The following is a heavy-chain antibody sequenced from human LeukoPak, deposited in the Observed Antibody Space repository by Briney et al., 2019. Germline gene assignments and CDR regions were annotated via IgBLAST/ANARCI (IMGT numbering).Heavy chain of an antibody. V-gene: IGHV3-30*04. CDR2: ISYDGSNK. CDR3: ARSRPRKYCSGGSCYSNYFDY. Sequence: GALRLSCAASGFTFSSYAMHWVRQAPGKGLEWVAVISYDGSNKYYADSVKGRFTISGDNSKNTLYLQMNSLRAEDTAVYYCARSRPRKYCSGGSCYSNYFDYWGQGTLVTVSS. D-gene: IGHD2-15*01. CDR1: GFTFSSYA. J-gene: IGHJ4*02.